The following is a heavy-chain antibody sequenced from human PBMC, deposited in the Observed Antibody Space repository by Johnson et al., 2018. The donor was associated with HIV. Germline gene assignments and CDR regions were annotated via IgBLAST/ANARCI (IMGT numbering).Heavy chain of an antibody. Sequence: VQLVESGGGLVQPGGSLRLSCAASGFTFSSYAMSWVRQAPGKGLEWVSAISGSGGSTYYADSVKGRFTISRDNSKNTLYLQMNSLRAEDTAVYYCAKDPSRMAAVAGRDDAFDIWGQGTMVTVSS. CDR2: ISGSGGST. CDR1: GFTFSSYA. CDR3: AKDPSRMAAVAGRDDAFDI. J-gene: IGHJ3*02. D-gene: IGHD6-19*01. V-gene: IGHV3-23*04.